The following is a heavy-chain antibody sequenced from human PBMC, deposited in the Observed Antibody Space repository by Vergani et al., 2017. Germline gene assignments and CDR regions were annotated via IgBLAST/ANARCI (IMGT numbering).Heavy chain of an antibody. J-gene: IGHJ6*02. CDR1: GYTFTSYG. V-gene: IGHV1-18*04. CDR2: ISAYNGNK. Sequence: VSCKASGYTFTSYGISWVRQAPGQGLEWMGWISAYNGNKNYAQKLQGRVTMTTDTSTSTAYMELRSLRSDDTAVYYCASHTAMGGGYYYGMDVWGQGTTVTVSS. D-gene: IGHD5-18*01. CDR3: ASHTAMGGGYYYGMDV.